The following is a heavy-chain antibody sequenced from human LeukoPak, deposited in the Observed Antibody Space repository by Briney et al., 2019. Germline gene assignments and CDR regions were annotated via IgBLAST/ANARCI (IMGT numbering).Heavy chain of an antibody. Sequence: SETLSLTCAVYGGSFSGYYWSWIRQPPGKGLEWIGEINHSGSTNYNPSLKSRVTISVDTSKNQFSLKLSSVTAADTAMFYCARGLGPGNWFDPWGQGTLVTVSS. CDR1: GGSFSGYY. CDR3: ARGLGPGNWFDP. J-gene: IGHJ5*02. V-gene: IGHV4-34*01. CDR2: INHSGST. D-gene: IGHD3-10*01.